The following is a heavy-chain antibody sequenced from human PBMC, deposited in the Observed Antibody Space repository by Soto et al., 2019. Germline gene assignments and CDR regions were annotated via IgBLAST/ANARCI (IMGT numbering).Heavy chain of an antibody. CDR3: ASLDCSGGSCYSRNDAFDI. D-gene: IGHD2-15*01. CDR1: GGTFSSYT. Sequence: GASVKVSCKASGGTFSSYTISWVRKAPGKGLGWMGRIIPILGIANYAQKFQGRVTITADKSTSTAYMELSSLRSEDTAVYYCASLDCSGGSCYSRNDAFDIWGQGTMVTVSS. J-gene: IGHJ3*02. V-gene: IGHV1-69*02. CDR2: IIPILGIA.